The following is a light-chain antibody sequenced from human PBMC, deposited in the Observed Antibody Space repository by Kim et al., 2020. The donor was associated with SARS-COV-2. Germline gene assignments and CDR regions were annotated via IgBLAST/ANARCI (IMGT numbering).Light chain of an antibody. CDR1: SSDVGGYNY. CDR3: TSYRTRSTYV. V-gene: IGLV2-14*03. Sequence: QSALTQPASVSGSPGQLITISCTGTSSDVGGYNYVSWYQHHPGKAPKLIIYDVSERPSGVSNRFSGSKSGNTASLTISGLQAEDESDYYCTSYRTRSTYVFGTGTKVTVL. J-gene: IGLJ1*01. CDR2: DVS.